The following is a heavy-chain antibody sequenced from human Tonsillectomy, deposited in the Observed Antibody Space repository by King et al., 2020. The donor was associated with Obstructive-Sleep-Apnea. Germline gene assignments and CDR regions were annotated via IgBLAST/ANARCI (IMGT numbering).Heavy chain of an antibody. CDR1: GGTFSSYA. J-gene: IGHJ6*02. CDR3: AREYCSNTSCYAGSYYYYYGMDV. D-gene: IGHD2-2*01. Sequence: QLVQSGAEVKKPGSSVKVSCKASGGTFSSYAISWVRQAPGQGLEWMGGIIPIFGTANYAQKFQGRVTITADESTSTAYMELSSLRSEDTAVYYCAREYCSNTSCYAGSYYYYYGMDVWGQGTTVTVSS. CDR2: IIPIFGTA. V-gene: IGHV1-69*12.